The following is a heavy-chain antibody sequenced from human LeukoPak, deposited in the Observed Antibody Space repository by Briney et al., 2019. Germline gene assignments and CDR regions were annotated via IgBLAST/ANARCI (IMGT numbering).Heavy chain of an antibody. CDR1: GYTFSNYG. Sequence: ASVKVSCKASGYTFSNYGIGWVRQAPGQGLEWMGWISAYNGNTNYAQKLQGRVTMTTDTSTSTGCMELMSLRSDDTAVYYCARTPVDFNTVTPTDVRYWGQGTLVTVSS. CDR2: ISAYNGNT. CDR3: ARTPVDFNTVTPTDVRY. J-gene: IGHJ4*02. V-gene: IGHV1-18*01. D-gene: IGHD4-17*01.